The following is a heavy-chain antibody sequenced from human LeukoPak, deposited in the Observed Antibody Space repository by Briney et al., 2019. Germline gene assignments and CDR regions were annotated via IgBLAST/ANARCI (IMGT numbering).Heavy chain of an antibody. D-gene: IGHD2-8*01. CDR1: GGTFSSYA. Sequence: GSSVKVSCKASGGTFSSYAISWLRQAPGQGLEWMGWISAYNGNTNYAQKLQGRVTMTTDTSTTTAYMELRSLRSDDPAVYYCARDRIVLMVYAINPLDYWGQGTLVTVSS. V-gene: IGHV1-18*01. CDR2: ISAYNGNT. CDR3: ARDRIVLMVYAINPLDY. J-gene: IGHJ4*02.